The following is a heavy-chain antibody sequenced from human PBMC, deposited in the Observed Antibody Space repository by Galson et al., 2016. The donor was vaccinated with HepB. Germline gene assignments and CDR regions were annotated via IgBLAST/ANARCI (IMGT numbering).Heavy chain of an antibody. J-gene: IGHJ3*02. CDR3: ARVSEQQLLDAFDI. Sequence: SLRLSCATSGFTLNRYNMNWVRQAPGQGLEWVPSISSGSSYIYYADSVKGRFTISRDNVKKSLYLQMNSLRPEDTAVYYCARVSEQQLLDAFDIWGQGTMVTVSS. CDR2: ISSGSSYI. CDR1: GFTLNRYN. V-gene: IGHV3-21*01. D-gene: IGHD6-13*01.